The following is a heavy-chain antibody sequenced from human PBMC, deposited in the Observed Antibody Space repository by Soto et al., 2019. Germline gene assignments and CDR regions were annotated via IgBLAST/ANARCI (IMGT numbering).Heavy chain of an antibody. J-gene: IGHJ4*02. V-gene: IGHV3-23*01. CDR1: GFTFSNYA. CDR2: ITSAGST. CDR3: AKTDKFHSQSSGWANRFDS. Sequence: EVQLLESGGDLAQPGGSLRLICAASGFTFSNYAMTWVRQSPGKGLEWDSTITSAGSTFYGDTVKGRFTISRDNSKSTLYLQMNSLGAEDTAVYYCAKTDKFHSQSSGWANRFDSWGQGTLVTVSS. D-gene: IGHD6-19*01.